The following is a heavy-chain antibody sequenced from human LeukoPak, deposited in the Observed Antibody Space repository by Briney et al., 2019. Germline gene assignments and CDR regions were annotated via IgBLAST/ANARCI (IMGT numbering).Heavy chain of an antibody. V-gene: IGHV3-9*01. D-gene: IGHD3-3*01. CDR1: EFTFDDYA. Sequence: GGSLRLSCAASEFTFDDYAMHWVRQAPGKGLEWASGISWNSGNIGYADSVKGRFTISRDNAKNSLYLQMNSLRAEDTALYYCAKGLRFLEWLFDDGFDIWGQGTMVTVSS. CDR3: AKGLRFLEWLFDDGFDI. J-gene: IGHJ3*02. CDR2: ISWNSGNI.